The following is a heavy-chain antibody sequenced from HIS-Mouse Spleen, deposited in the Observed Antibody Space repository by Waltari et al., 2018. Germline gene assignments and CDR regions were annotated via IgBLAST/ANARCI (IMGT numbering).Heavy chain of an antibody. J-gene: IGHJ2*01. V-gene: IGHV4-39*07. CDR1: GGPISSSSYY. CDR3: AREIPYSSSWYDWYFDL. D-gene: IGHD6-13*01. Sequence: QLQLQESGPGMVKPSETLSLTCPVSGGPISSSSYYWGRIRQPPGKGLEWIGSIYYSGSTYYNPSLKSRVTISVDTSKNQFSLKLSSVTAADTAVYYCAREIPYSSSWYDWYFDLWGRGTLVTVSS. CDR2: IYYSGST.